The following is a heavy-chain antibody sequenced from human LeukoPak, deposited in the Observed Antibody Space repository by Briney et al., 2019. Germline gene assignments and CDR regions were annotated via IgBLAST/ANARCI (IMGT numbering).Heavy chain of an antibody. CDR3: ARDHSYYYDSSGYNYFDY. CDR1: GFTFDSYG. V-gene: IGHV3-30*03. J-gene: IGHJ4*02. D-gene: IGHD3-22*01. CDR2: ISYDGSNK. Sequence: GGSLRLSCAASGFTFDSYGMHWVRQAPGKGLEWVAVISYDGSNKYYADSVKGRFTISRDNSKNTLYLQMNSLRAEDTAVYYCARDHSYYYDSSGYNYFDYWGQGTLVTVSS.